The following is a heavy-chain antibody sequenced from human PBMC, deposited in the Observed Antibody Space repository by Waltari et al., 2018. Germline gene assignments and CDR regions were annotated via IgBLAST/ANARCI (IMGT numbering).Heavy chain of an antibody. D-gene: IGHD3-22*01. CDR1: GYTFTSYA. J-gene: IGHJ4*02. Sequence: QVQLVQSGAEVKKPGASVKVSCKASGYTFTSYAMHWVRQAPGQRLEWMGWINAGNGNTKYSQKVQGRVTITRDTSASTAYMELSSLRSEDTAVYYCARDGYYYDSSGYPDYWGQGTLVTVSS. CDR3: ARDGYYYDSSGYPDY. CDR2: INAGNGNT. V-gene: IGHV1-3*01.